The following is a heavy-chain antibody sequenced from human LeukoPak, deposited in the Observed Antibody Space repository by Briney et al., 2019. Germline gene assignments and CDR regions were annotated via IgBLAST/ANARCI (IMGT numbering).Heavy chain of an antibody. J-gene: IGHJ3*02. CDR2: INHSGST. Sequence: SETLSLTCAVYGGSFSGYYWSWIRQPPGKGLEWIGEINHSGSTNYNPSLKSRVTIPVDTSKNQFSLKLSSVTPEDTAVYYCARSHLSSSWYAATDAFDIWGQGTMVTVSS. CDR1: GGSFSGYY. D-gene: IGHD6-13*01. V-gene: IGHV4-34*01. CDR3: ARSHLSSSWYAATDAFDI.